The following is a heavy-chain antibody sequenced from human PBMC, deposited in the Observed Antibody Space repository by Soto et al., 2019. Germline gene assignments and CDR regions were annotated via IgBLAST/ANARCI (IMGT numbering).Heavy chain of an antibody. D-gene: IGHD2-15*01. J-gene: IGHJ5*02. CDR2: MNPNSGNT. CDR3: ARLGYCSGGSCRRGNWFDP. V-gene: IGHV1-8*01. CDR1: GVTFTSYE. Sequence: ASVKVSCKASGVTFTSYEINWVRQATGQGLEWMGWMNPNSGNTGYAQKFQGRVTMTRNTSISTGYMELSSLRSEDTAVYYCARLGYCSGGSCRRGNWFDPWGQGTLVTVSS.